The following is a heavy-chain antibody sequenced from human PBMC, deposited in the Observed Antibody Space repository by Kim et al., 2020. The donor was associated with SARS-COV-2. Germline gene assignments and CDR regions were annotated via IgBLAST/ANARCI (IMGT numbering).Heavy chain of an antibody. Sequence: GGSLRLSCAASGFTFINYAMGWVRQAPGKGLEWVSGISGSGIKTFYADYVKGRFTITRDNSQNTLYLQMKRVTAKDTAVYYCAREDYNDYQWRVFDYWGQGTLVTVSS. J-gene: IGHJ4*02. CDR3: AREDYNDYQWRVFDY. CDR2: ISGSGIKT. D-gene: IGHD4-17*01. CDR1: GFTFINYA. V-gene: IGHV3-23*01.